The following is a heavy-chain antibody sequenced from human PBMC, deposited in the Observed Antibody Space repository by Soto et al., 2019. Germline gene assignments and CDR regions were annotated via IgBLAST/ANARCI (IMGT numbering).Heavy chain of an antibody. V-gene: IGHV3-23*01. CDR1: GFSFSSYA. CDR3: AKEKYGNEPLDDAFDV. Sequence: EVQLLESGGGLVQPGGSLRLSCAASGFSFSSYAMNWVRQAPGKGLDWVSGISGGGGIAYYSDSVKGRFTISRDNSKKKLYLQMNSLRAEDTAVYFCAKEKYGNEPLDDAFDVGGQGTMVTVSS. CDR2: ISGGGGIA. J-gene: IGHJ3*01. D-gene: IGHD4-17*01.